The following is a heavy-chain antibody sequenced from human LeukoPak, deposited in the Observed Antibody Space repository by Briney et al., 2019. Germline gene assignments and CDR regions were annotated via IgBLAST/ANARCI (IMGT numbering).Heavy chain of an antibody. V-gene: IGHV4-30-2*01. Sequence: SQTLSLTCTVSGGSISSGGYYWSWIRQPPGKGLEWIGYIYHSGSTYYNPSLKSRVTISVDRSKNQFSLKLSSVTAADTAVYYCARDSPPYYYYGMDVWGQGTTVTVSS. CDR1: GGSISSGGYY. CDR3: ARDSPPYYYYGMDV. J-gene: IGHJ6*02. CDR2: IYHSGST.